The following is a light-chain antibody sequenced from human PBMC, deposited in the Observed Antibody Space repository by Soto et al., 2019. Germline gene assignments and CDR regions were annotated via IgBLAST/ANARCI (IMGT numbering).Light chain of an antibody. CDR1: QSVSNNY. CDR3: QKYGSSGT. V-gene: IGKV3-20*01. CDR2: GAS. Sequence: EIVLTRSPGTLSLSPGERATLSCRASQSVSNNYLAWYQQKPGQAPRLLIYGASNRATGIPDRFSGSGSGTDFTLTISRLEPEDFAVYYCQKYGSSGTLGQGTKVDIK. J-gene: IGKJ1*01.